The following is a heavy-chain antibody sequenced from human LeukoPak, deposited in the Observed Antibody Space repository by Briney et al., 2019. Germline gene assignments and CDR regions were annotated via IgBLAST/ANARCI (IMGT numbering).Heavy chain of an antibody. D-gene: IGHD2-15*01. V-gene: IGHV1-18*04. CDR2: ISAYNGNT. Sequence: ASVKVSCKASGYTFTSYGISWVRQAPGQGLEWMGWISAYNGNTNYAQKLQGRVTMTTDTSTSTAYMELRSLRSDDTAVYYCARDGDRYCSGGSSYYYYYGMDVWGKGTTVTVSS. CDR1: GYTFTSYG. CDR3: ARDGDRYCSGGSSYYYYYGMDV. J-gene: IGHJ6*04.